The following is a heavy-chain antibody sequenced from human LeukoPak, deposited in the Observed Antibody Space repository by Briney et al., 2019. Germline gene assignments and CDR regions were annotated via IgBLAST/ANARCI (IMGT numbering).Heavy chain of an antibody. CDR3: ARDRRSGLDY. J-gene: IGHJ4*02. V-gene: IGHV4-59*01. CDR2: IYYSGST. CDR1: GGSISSYY. D-gene: IGHD6-19*01. Sequence: PSETLSLTCTVSGGSISSYYWNWIRQPPGKGLEWIGSIYYSGSTNYNSSLKSRVTISVDTSKNQFSLKLSSVTAADTAVYYCARDRRSGLDYWGQGTLVTVSS.